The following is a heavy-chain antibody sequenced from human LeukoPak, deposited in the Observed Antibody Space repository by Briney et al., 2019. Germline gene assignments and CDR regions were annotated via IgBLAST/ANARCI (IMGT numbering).Heavy chain of an antibody. J-gene: IGHJ4*02. D-gene: IGHD2-15*01. CDR1: GFTFSSYA. CDR2: ISGSGGST. V-gene: IGHV3-23*01. Sequence: GGSLRLSCAASGFTFSSYAMSWVRQAPGKGLEWVSAISGSGGSTYYADSVKGRFTISRDNSKNTLYLQMNSLRAEDTAVYYCARDLYYCSGGSCYSGLLDYWGQGTLVTVSS. CDR3: ARDLYYCSGGSCYSGLLDY.